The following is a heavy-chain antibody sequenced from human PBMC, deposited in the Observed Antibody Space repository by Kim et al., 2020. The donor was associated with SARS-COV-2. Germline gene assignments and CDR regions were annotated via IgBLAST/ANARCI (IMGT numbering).Heavy chain of an antibody. CDR3: GWLRLNDAFDI. V-gene: IGHV3-21*01. CDR2: ISSSSSYI. J-gene: IGHJ3*02. Sequence: GGSLRLSCAASGFTFSSYSMNWVRQAPGKGLEWVSSISSSSSYIYYADSVKGRFTISRDNAKNSLYLQMNSLRAEDTAVYYCGWLRLNDAFDIWGQGTMVTVSS. D-gene: IGHD5-12*01. CDR1: GFTFSSYS.